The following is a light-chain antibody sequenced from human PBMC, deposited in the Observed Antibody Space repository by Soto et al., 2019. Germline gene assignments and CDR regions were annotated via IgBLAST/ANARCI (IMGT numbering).Light chain of an antibody. CDR2: GAS. Sequence: EIVLTQSPGTLSLFPGERATLSCRASQSISSNYLAWYQHNPGQAPRLLIHGASNRATGIPDRFSGAGSGTDFTLTISRLEPEDFAVYYCHQYGSAPAWTFGQGTKVEIK. CDR1: QSISSNY. J-gene: IGKJ1*01. CDR3: HQYGSAPAWT. V-gene: IGKV3-20*01.